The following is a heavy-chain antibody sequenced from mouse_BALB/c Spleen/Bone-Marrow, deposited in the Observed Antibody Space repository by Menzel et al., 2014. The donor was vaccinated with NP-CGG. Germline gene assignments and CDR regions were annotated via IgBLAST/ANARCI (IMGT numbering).Heavy chain of an antibody. Sequence: EVKLVESGGGLVQPGGSLKLSCAASGFTFSSYTLSWVRQTPEKRLEWVAYISNGGGSTYYPDTVKGRFTISRDNAKNTLYLQMSRLKSEDTAMYYCARQLGLRWAMDYWGQGTSVTVSS. CDR2: ISNGGGST. CDR3: ARQLGLRWAMDY. CDR1: GFTFSSYT. D-gene: IGHD3-1*01. J-gene: IGHJ4*01. V-gene: IGHV5-12-2*01.